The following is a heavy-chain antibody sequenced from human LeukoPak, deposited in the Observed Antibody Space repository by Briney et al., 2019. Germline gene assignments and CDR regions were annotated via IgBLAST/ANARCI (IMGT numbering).Heavy chain of an antibody. CDR1: GFTFSSYG. J-gene: IGHJ4*02. D-gene: IGHD3-22*01. V-gene: IGHV3-30*02. CDR2: IWYDEITK. CDR3: AKDSSDYYFDY. Sequence: VESLRLSCAASGFTFSSYGMHWVRQAPGQGLEWLAFIWYDEITKDYADSVKGRFTISRDNSKNTLYVQMNSLRADDTAVYYCAKDSSDYYFDYWGQGTLVTVSS.